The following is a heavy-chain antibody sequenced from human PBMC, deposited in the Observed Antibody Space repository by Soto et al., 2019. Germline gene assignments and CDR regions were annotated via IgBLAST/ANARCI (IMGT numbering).Heavy chain of an antibody. CDR1: GGTFSSYA. V-gene: IGHV1-69*06. D-gene: IGHD2-2*02. CDR2: IIPIFGTA. J-gene: IGHJ6*02. Sequence: QVQLVQSGAEVKKPGSSVKVSCKASGGTFSSYAISWVRQAPGQGLEWMGGIIPIFGTANYAQKFRGRVTITADKSTSTAYMELSSLRSEDTAVYYCARGGYCSSTSCYRSYYYGMDVWGQGTTVTVSS. CDR3: ARGGYCSSTSCYRSYYYGMDV.